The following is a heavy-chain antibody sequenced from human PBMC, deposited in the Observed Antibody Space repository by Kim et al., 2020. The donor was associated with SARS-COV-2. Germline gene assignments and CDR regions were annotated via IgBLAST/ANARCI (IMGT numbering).Heavy chain of an antibody. D-gene: IGHD2-2*01. Sequence: GGSLRLSCAASGFTFSSYAMSWVRQAPGKGLEWVSAISGSGGSTYYADSVKGRFTISRDNSKNTLYLQMNSLRAEDTAVYYCAKDRYDRGVVPAAMQYYYYGMDVWGQGTTVTVSS. V-gene: IGHV3-23*01. CDR2: ISGSGGST. CDR1: GFTFSSYA. J-gene: IGHJ6*02. CDR3: AKDRYDRGVVPAAMQYYYYGMDV.